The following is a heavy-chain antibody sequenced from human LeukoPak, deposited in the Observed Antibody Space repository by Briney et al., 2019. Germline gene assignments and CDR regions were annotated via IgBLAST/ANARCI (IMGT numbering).Heavy chain of an antibody. CDR1: GFTFSSYW. Sequence: PGGSLRLSCAASGFTFSSYWVSWVRQAPGKGLEWVANIKQDGSEKYYVDSVKGRFTISRDNAKNSLYLQMNSLRAEDTAVYYCAREPPMVRGALLYNGMDVWGQGTTVTVSS. CDR2: IKQDGSEK. V-gene: IGHV3-7*01. J-gene: IGHJ6*02. D-gene: IGHD3-10*01. CDR3: AREPPMVRGALLYNGMDV.